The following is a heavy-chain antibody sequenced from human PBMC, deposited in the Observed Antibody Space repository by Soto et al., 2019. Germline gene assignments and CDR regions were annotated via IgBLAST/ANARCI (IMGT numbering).Heavy chain of an antibody. D-gene: IGHD3-10*01. CDR1: GFTFSSYA. V-gene: IGHV3-30-3*01. J-gene: IGHJ6*02. CDR3: ARDFNPGEFGELFGRSVYYYYGMDV. CDR2: ISYDGSNK. Sequence: QVQLVESGGGVVQPGRSLRLSCAASGFTFSSYAMHWVRQAPGKGLEWVAVISYDGSNKYYADSVKGRFTISRDNSKNTLDLQMNSLRAEDTAVYYCARDFNPGEFGELFGRSVYYYYGMDVWGQGTTVTVSS.